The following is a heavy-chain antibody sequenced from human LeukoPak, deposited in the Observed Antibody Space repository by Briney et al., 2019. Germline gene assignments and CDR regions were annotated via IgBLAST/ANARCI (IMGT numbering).Heavy chain of an antibody. CDR2: ISSGSSTI. CDR1: GFTFSTYA. J-gene: IGHJ3*02. D-gene: IGHD3-10*01. CDR3: ARSMVRGGYAFDI. Sequence: PGGSLRLSCAASGFTFSTYAMSWVRQAPGKGLEWVSYISSGSSTIYYADSVKGRFTISRDNAKNSLYLQMNSLRDEDTAVYYCARSMVRGGYAFDIWGQGTMVTVSS. V-gene: IGHV3-48*02.